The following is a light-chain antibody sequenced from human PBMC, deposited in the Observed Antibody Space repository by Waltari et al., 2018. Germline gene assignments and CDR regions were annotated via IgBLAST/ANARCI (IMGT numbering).Light chain of an antibody. J-gene: IGKJ1*01. CDR2: RAS. V-gene: IGKV3-15*01. Sequence: IVMTQSPVTLSVSPGQRATLSCRASQNINDNLAWYQQQPGQAPRLLIYRASTRATGIPARFSGMGSGTEFSRTSSSRQSEDFALYYCQEYENRPPWQFGQGTKVEI. CDR1: QNINDN. CDR3: QEYENRPPWQ.